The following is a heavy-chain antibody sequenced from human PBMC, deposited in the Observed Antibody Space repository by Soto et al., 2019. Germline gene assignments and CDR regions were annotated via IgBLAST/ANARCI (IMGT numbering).Heavy chain of an antibody. CDR1: GFTFSSYA. CDR3: ARSGLPFDY. V-gene: IGHV3-64*01. J-gene: IGHJ4*02. CDR2: ISRNGGST. D-gene: IGHD2-21*02. Sequence: EVQLVESGGGLVQPGGSLRLSCAASGFTFSSYAMHWVRQAPGKGLEYVSGISRNGGSTYYANSVKGRFTIPRDNSKSTLYLQVGSLRAEDMAVYYCARSGLPFDYWGQGTLVTVSS.